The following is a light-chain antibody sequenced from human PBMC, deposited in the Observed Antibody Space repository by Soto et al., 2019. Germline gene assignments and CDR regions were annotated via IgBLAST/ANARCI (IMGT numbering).Light chain of an antibody. Sequence: DIHLTQSPSTLSASVGDRVTITCRASQSVSIWLAWYRQKPGKAPEVLVWGASSLQRGVPSRFSGSGSGTEFTLTISSLQPDDFANYYCQQSNGYSNWTLRQGTKVDIK. CDR2: GAS. J-gene: IGKJ1*01. CDR1: QSVSIW. CDR3: QQSNGYSNWT. V-gene: IGKV1-5*01.